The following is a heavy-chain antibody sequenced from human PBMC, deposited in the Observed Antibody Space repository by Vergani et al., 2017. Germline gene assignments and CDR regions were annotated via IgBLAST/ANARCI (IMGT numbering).Heavy chain of an antibody. CDR1: GYTFTSYY. CDR2: INPSGGST. D-gene: IGHD5-18*01. V-gene: IGHV1-46*01. Sequence: QVQLVQSGAEVKKPGASVKVSCKASGYTFTSYYMHWVRQAPGQGLEWMGIINPSGGSTSYAQKFQGRVTMTWDTSTSTVYMELSSLRSEDTAVYYCARSLSGLQLPDYWGQGTLVTVSS. J-gene: IGHJ4*02. CDR3: ARSLSGLQLPDY.